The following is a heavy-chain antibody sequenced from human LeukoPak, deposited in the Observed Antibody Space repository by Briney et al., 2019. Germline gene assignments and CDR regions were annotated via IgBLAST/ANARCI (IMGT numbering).Heavy chain of an antibody. Sequence: PSQTLSLTCASSGDSVSSNSAAWNWIRQSPSRGLEWLGRTYYRSKWYNDYAVSVKSRITINPDTSKNQFSLQLNSVTPEDTAVYYCARAPRIVGASTFFDYWGQGTLVTVSS. J-gene: IGHJ4*02. D-gene: IGHD1-26*01. CDR2: TYYRSKWYN. CDR1: GDSVSSNSAA. CDR3: ARAPRIVGASTFFDY. V-gene: IGHV6-1*01.